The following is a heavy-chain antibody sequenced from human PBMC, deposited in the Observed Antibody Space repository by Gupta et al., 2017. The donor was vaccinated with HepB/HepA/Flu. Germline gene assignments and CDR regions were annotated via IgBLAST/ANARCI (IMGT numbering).Heavy chain of an antibody. V-gene: IGHV3-7*01. J-gene: IGHJ5*02. D-gene: IGHD3-16*01. CDR1: GFPFRGYW. CDR3: ARDSGGGGWFDP. Sequence: EVQLGESGGGLVQPGGSLRLSCAVSGFPFRGYWMSWVRQAPGKGLEWVANIKQDGSEKYYVDSVKGRFTISRDNAKNSVYLQMNSLRAEDTAVYYCARDSGGGGWFDPWGQGTLVTVSS. CDR2: IKQDGSEK.